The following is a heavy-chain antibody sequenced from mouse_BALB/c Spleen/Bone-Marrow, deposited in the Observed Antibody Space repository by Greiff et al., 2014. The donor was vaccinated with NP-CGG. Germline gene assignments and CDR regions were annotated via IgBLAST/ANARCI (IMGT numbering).Heavy chain of an antibody. CDR3: ADLGDY. CDR2: IDPANGNT. CDR1: GFNIKDTY. D-gene: IGHD4-1*01. J-gene: IGHJ2*01. V-gene: IGHV14-3*02. Sequence: EVHLVESGAELVKPGASVKLSCSASGFNIKDTYIHWVKQRPEQGLEWIGRIDPANGNTKYDPKFQGKATVTADTSANTGYLQLSSLTSEDTAVYYCADLGDYWGQGTTLTVSS.